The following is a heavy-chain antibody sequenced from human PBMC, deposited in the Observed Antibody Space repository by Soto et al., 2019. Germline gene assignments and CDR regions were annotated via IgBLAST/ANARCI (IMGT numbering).Heavy chain of an antibody. D-gene: IGHD2-8*01. CDR1: GYTLTGYA. CDR2: ISGYNGDT. Sequence: ASVKVSCKASGYTLTGYAGHWVRQAPGQRLEWMGWISGYNGDTNNAQKFQDRVNMTIDRSTTTAYLELRSLTSDDTAVYYCAKNGHPPYYYYGMDVWGQGTTVTVSS. J-gene: IGHJ6*02. CDR3: AKNGHPPYYYYGMDV. V-gene: IGHV1-18*01.